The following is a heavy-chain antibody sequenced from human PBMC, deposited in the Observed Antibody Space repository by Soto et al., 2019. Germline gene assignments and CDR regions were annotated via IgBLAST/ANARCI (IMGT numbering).Heavy chain of an antibody. J-gene: IGHJ5*02. CDR3: ARRTPLYASESSRFDP. CDR1: GGSITNNDYY. Sequence: WETLSLTCIVSGGSITNNDYYWGWIRRPPGKGLEWIGTIHYSGGASYSPSLKSRVIISADTSKNQFSLRLSSVTAADTAVYYCARRTPLYASESSRFDPWGQGALVTVSS. CDR2: IHYSGGA. V-gene: IGHV4-39*01. D-gene: IGHD3-10*01.